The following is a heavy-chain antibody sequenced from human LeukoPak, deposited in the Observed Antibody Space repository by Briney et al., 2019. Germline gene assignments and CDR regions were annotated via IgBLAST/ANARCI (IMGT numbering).Heavy chain of an antibody. J-gene: IGHJ6*02. CDR2: IIPILGTA. D-gene: IGHD2-2*01. CDR1: GGTFSSYA. Sequence: SVKVSCRASGGTFSSYAISWVRQAPGQGLEWMGGIIPILGTANYAQKFQGRVTITADESTSTAYMELSSLRSEDTAVYYCASADCSSTGCYVDYYYGMDVWGQGTTVTVSS. V-gene: IGHV1-69*13. CDR3: ASADCSSTGCYVDYYYGMDV.